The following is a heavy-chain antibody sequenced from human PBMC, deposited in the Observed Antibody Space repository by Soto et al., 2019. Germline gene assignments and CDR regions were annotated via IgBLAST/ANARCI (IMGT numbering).Heavy chain of an antibody. CDR2: INHSGST. D-gene: IGHD5-12*01. V-gene: IGHV4-34*01. J-gene: IGHJ4*02. CDR1: GGSFSGYY. Sequence: QVQLQQWGAGLLKPSETLSLTCAVYGGSFSGYYWSWIRQPPGKGLEWIGEINHSGSTNYNPSLKSRVTISVDTSKNQFSLKLSSVTAADTAVYYCARGWHIVATIMSIVGHYYFDSWGQGTLVTVSS. CDR3: ARGWHIVATIMSIVGHYYFDS.